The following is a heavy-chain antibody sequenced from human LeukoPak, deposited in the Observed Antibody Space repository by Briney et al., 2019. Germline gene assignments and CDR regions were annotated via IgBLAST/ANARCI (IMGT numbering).Heavy chain of an antibody. D-gene: IGHD6-19*01. J-gene: IGHJ4*02. CDR1: GFTFSSYG. V-gene: IGHV3-23*01. CDR3: AKTSQYSSGWFDY. Sequence: PGGSLRLSCAASGFTFSSYGMSWVRQAPGKGLEWVSGISGSGSGTYYADSVKGRFTISRDNSTNTLDIEMNSLRPEDTAVYYCAKTSQYSSGWFDYWGQGTLVTVSS. CDR2: ISGSGSGT.